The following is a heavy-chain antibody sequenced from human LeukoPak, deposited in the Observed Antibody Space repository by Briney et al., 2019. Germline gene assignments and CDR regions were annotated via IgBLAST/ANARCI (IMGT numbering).Heavy chain of an antibody. V-gene: IGHV3-30*18. Sequence: GRSLRLSCAASGFTFSSYGMHWVRQAPGKGLEWVAVISYDGSNKYYADSVKGRFTISRDNSKNTLYLQMNSLRAEDTAVYYCAKDQVVRGYSGFTFDYWGQGTLVTVSS. CDR1: GFTFSSYG. CDR3: AKDQVVRGYSGFTFDY. J-gene: IGHJ4*02. D-gene: IGHD5-12*01. CDR2: ISYDGSNK.